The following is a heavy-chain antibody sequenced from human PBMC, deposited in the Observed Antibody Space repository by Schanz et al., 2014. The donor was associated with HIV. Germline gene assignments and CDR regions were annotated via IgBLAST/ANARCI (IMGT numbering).Heavy chain of an antibody. V-gene: IGHV1-2*02. CDR2: INPNSGGT. CDR1: GYTFISYG. D-gene: IGHD5-18*01. J-gene: IGHJ6*02. Sequence: QVQLMQSGTEVKKPGASVKVSCKASGYTFISYGISWVRQAPGQGLEWMGWINPNSGGTNYAQKFQGRVTMTRDRSINTAYMELSRLRSDDTAVYYCARDADLNELWPRDYYHYTMDVWGQGTTVTVSS. CDR3: ARDADLNELWPRDYYHYTMDV.